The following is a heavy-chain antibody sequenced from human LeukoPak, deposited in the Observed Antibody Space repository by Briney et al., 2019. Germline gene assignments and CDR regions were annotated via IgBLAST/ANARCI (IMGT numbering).Heavy chain of an antibody. D-gene: IGHD1-26*01. CDR1: GYSISSDYY. CDR3: ARGKSRGSHIDY. V-gene: IGHV4-38-2*02. CDR2: IYHSGST. Sequence: SETLSLTCSVSGYSISSDYYWGWIRQPPGKGLEWIGSIYHSGSTYYKPSLKSRVTILVDSSKNQFSLKVRSVTAADTAAYYCARGKSRGSHIDYWGQGTLVTVSS. J-gene: IGHJ4*02.